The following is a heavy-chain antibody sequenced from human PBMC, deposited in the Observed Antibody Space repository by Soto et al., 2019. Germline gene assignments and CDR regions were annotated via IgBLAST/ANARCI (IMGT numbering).Heavy chain of an antibody. D-gene: IGHD3-3*01. CDR2: ISYDGSNK. V-gene: IGHV3-30*18. CDR3: AKDGVERGLQYFFGE. CDR1: GFTFSSYG. Sequence: QVQLVESGGGVVKPGRSLRLSCAASGFTFSSYGLHWVRQAPGKGLEWVAVISYDGSNKYYADSVQGRFTISRDNSKNTRYLQMNSMRADDTAGYYCAKDGVERGLQYFFGEWGQGTLVTVSS. J-gene: IGHJ4*02.